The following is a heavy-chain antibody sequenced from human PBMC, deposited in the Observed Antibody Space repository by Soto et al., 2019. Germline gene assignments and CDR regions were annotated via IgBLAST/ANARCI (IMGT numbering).Heavy chain of an antibody. CDR3: AKGNYNYDAFDI. J-gene: IGHJ3*02. Sequence: PSETLSLTCTVSGGPISSYYWSWIRQPPGKGLEWIGSVYYSGSTNYNPSLKSRVTISVGTSKNHFSLKLSSVTAADTAVYYCAKGNYNYDAFDIWGQGTIVTVSS. V-gene: IGHV4-59*01. CDR1: GGPISSYY. CDR2: VYYSGST. D-gene: IGHD3-10*01.